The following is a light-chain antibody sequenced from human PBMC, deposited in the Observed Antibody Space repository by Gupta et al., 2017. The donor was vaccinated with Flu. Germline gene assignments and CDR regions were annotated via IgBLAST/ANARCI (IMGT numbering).Light chain of an antibody. CDR1: SSDVGGYNY. J-gene: IGLJ2*01. CDR2: EVS. CDR3: SSYTSSGTMV. Sequence: QSALTPAASVSGSPGQSITISCTGTSSDVGGYNYVSWYQQHPGKAPKLMIYEVSNRPSGVSNRFSGSKSGNTASLTISGLQAEDEADYYCSSYTSSGTMVFGGGTKLSVL. V-gene: IGLV2-14*01.